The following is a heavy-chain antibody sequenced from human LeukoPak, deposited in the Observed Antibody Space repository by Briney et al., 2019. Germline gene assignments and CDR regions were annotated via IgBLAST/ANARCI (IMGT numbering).Heavy chain of an antibody. CDR1: GFSFSGHW. Sequence: GGSLRLSCAASGFSFSGHWMHWARQLPGKGLVWVSRISPTGSTTSYADSVKGRFTVSRDNAKNTLYLQVNNLRPEDTAVYYCARGPSSNWSGLDFWGQGTLLTVSS. J-gene: IGHJ4*02. CDR2: ISPTGSTT. V-gene: IGHV3-74*01. CDR3: ARGPSSNWSGLDF. D-gene: IGHD6-13*01.